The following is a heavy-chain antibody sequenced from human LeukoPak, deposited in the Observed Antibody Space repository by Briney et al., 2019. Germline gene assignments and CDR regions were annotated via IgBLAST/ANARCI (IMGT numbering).Heavy chain of an antibody. CDR3: AKDPGYSYGYEGVDY. J-gene: IGHJ4*02. D-gene: IGHD5-18*01. Sequence: GGSLRLSCAASGFTVSNTYMSWVRQAPGKGLEWVAVISYDGSNKYYADSVKGRFTISRDNSKNTLYLQMNSLRAEDTAVYYCAKDPGYSYGYEGVDYWGQGTLVTVSS. V-gene: IGHV3-30*18. CDR1: GFTVSNTY. CDR2: ISYDGSNK.